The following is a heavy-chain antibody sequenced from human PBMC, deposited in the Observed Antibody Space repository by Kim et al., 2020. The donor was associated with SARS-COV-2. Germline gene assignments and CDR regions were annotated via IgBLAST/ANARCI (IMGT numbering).Heavy chain of an antibody. J-gene: IGHJ3*02. CDR3: ARALWFGPASNDAFDI. V-gene: IGHV4-61*02. CDR2: IYTSGST. CDR1: GGSISSGSYY. Sequence: SQTLSLTCTVSGGSISSGSYYWSWIRQPAGKGLEWIGRIYTSGSTNYNPSLKSRVTISVDTSKNQFSLKLSSVTAADTAVYYCARALWFGPASNDAFDIWGQGTMVTVSS. D-gene: IGHD3-10*01.